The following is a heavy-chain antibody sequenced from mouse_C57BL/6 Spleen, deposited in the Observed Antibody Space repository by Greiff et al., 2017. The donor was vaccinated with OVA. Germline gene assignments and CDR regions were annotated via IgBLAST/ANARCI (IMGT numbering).Heavy chain of an antibody. Sequence: QVQLQQPGAELVKPGASVKLSCKASGYTFTSYWMHWVKQRPGQGLEWIGMIHPNSGSTNYNEKFKSKATLTVDKSSSTAYMQLSSLTSEDSAVYYCAREGIKKYFDVWGTGTTVTVSS. V-gene: IGHV1-64*01. J-gene: IGHJ1*03. CDR3: AREGIKKYFDV. D-gene: IGHD2-4*01. CDR1: GYTFTSYW. CDR2: IHPNSGST.